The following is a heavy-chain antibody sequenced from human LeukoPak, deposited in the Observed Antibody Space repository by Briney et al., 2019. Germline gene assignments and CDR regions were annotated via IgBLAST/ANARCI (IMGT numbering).Heavy chain of an antibody. CDR1: GGSFSGYY. J-gene: IGHJ2*01. CDR3: ARGLELEYSSSWYFSGAGYFDL. D-gene: IGHD6-13*01. V-gene: IGHV4-34*01. CDR2: INHSGST. Sequence: PSETLSLTCAVYGGSFSGYYWSWIRQPPGKGLEWLGEINHSGSTNYNPSLKSRVTISVDTSKNQFSLKLSSVTAADTAVYYCARGLELEYSSSWYFSGAGYFDLWGRGTLVTVSS.